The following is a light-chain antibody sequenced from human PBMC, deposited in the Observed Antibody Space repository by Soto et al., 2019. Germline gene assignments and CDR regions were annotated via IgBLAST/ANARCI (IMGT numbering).Light chain of an antibody. CDR3: QQYISYWT. J-gene: IGKJ1*01. V-gene: IGKV1-5*03. CDR1: QSVRWW. CDR2: QAS. Sequence: DFQMTQSPSTLSASVGDRVTTAWRARQSVRWWVAWLQQTPGEAPKLLIQQASRFQSGPPSRFSGGGSGTESTLTISSLQPDDFATYCCQQYISYWTFAQGTKVDI.